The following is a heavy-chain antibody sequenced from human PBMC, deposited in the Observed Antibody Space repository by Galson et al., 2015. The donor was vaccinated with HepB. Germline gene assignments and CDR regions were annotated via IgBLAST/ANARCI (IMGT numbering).Heavy chain of an antibody. Sequence: SLRLSCAASGFTFSSCAMHWVRQAPGKGLEWVAVISYDGSNKYYADSVKGRFTISRDNSKNTLYLQMNSLRAEDTAVYYCARDRIAVAGIFDYWGQGTLVTVSS. CDR1: GFTFSSCA. CDR3: ARDRIAVAGIFDY. V-gene: IGHV3-30*04. CDR2: ISYDGSNK. D-gene: IGHD6-19*01. J-gene: IGHJ4*02.